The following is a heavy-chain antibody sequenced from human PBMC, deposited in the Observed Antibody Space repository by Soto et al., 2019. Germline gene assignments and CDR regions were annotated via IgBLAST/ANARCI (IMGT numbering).Heavy chain of an antibody. V-gene: IGHV4-34*01. J-gene: IGHJ4*02. Sequence: SETLSLTCAVYGWSFSGYYWSWIRQPPGKGLEWIGEINHSGSTNYNPSLKSRVTISVDTSKNQFSLKLSSVTAADTAVYYCANHYYDSSGYYFTPLYFDYWGQGTLVT. CDR2: INHSGST. D-gene: IGHD3-22*01. CDR1: GWSFSGYY. CDR3: ANHYYDSSGYYFTPLYFDY.